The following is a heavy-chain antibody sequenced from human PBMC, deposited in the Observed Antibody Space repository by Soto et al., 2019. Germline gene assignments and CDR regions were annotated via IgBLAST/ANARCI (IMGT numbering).Heavy chain of an antibody. CDR2: INHSGST. CDR1: GGSFSGYY. Sequence: SETLSLTCAVYGGSFSGYYWSWIRQPPGKGLEWIGEINHSGSTNYNPSLKSRVTISVDTSKNQFSLKLSSVTAADTAVYYCANRHVNAKVCYFDYWGQGTLVTVSS. CDR3: ANRHVNAKVCYFDY. J-gene: IGHJ4*02. V-gene: IGHV4-34*01.